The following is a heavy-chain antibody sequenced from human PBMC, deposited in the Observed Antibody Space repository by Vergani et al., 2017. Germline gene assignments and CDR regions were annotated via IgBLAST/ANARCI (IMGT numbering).Heavy chain of an antibody. V-gene: IGHV5-51*01. CDR2: IYPGDSDT. J-gene: IGHJ3*02. Sequence: EVQLVQSGAEVKKPGESLKISCKGSGYSFTSYWIGWVRQMPGKGLEWMGIIYPGDSDTRYSPSFQGQVTISADKSISTAYLQWSSLKASDTAMYYCARAGQEQLVPVGAFDIWGRGTMVTVSS. CDR3: ARAGQEQLVPVGAFDI. CDR1: GYSFTSYW. D-gene: IGHD6-13*01.